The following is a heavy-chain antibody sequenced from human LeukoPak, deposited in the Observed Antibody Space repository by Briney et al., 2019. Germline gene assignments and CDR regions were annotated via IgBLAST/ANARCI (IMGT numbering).Heavy chain of an antibody. CDR2: ISAYNGET. CDR3: GRDRPRVNGWYTDY. V-gene: IGHV1-18*01. J-gene: IGHJ4*02. CDR1: GYIFTKYG. Sequence: ASVKVSCKGSGYIFTKYGISWFRQVPGQGLEWVAWISAYNGETKNAPKVQDRVTLTTDTSTNTAYMEMRSLRSDDTAVYYCGRDRPRVNGWYTDYWGQGTLVTVSS. D-gene: IGHD6-19*01.